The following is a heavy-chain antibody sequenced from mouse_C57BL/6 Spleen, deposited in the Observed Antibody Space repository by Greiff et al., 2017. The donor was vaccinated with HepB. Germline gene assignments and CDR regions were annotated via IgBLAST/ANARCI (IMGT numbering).Heavy chain of an antibody. CDR2: ISSGGSYT. Sequence: VQLVESGGDLVKPGGSLKLSCAASGFTFSSYGMSWVRQTPDKRLEWVATISSGGSYTYYPDSVKGRFTISRDNAKNTLYLQMSSLKSEDTAMYYCASYDYDEGLYAMDYWGQGTSVTVSS. CDR3: ASYDYDEGLYAMDY. D-gene: IGHD2-4*01. CDR1: GFTFSSYG. J-gene: IGHJ4*01. V-gene: IGHV5-6*01.